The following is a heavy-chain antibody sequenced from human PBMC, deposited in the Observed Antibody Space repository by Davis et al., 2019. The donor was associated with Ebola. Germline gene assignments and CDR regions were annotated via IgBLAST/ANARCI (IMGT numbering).Heavy chain of an antibody. D-gene: IGHD1-26*01. V-gene: IGHV7-4-1*02. CDR3: VTGGSYPFDY. J-gene: IGHJ4*02. CDR2: INTKTGNP. CDR1: GYTFNRYA. Sequence: AASVKVSCKASGYTFNRYALNWVRQAPGQGLEWMGWINTKTGNPTYAQGFTGRFVFSLDTSVNTAYLQITSLEAEDTAVYFCVTGGSYPFDYWGQGSLVTVSS.